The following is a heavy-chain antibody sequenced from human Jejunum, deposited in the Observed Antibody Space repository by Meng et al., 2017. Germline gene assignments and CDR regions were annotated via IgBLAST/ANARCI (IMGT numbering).Heavy chain of an antibody. CDR3: ARDHMGSLDY. J-gene: IGHJ4*02. D-gene: IGHD1-26*01. CDR1: GGSVSRAGYQ. CDR2: AST. Sequence: LPGSGLALVTPSETLSLICSVSGGSVSRAGYQWSWVRQPPGKGLEWIGYASTNYNPSLKSRVTISVDTSKNQFSLRLTSVTAADTAVYYCARDHMGSLDYWGQGILVTVSS. V-gene: IGHV4-61*08.